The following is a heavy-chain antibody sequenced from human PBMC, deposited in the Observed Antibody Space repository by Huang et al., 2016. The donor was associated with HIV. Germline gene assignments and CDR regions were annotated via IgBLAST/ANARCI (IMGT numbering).Heavy chain of an antibody. V-gene: IGHV4-34*01. CDR3: AKNLWKYGDYGYFDS. J-gene: IGHJ4*02. CDR2: INQSGTT. Sequence: HVQLQQWGAGLLKPSETLSLTCAVNGGSFSDYYWTWIRQSPGKGLEGIGEINQSGTTKYNQAHKSRVTMSIDRSRRQFSLKVKSVTAADTANYCAKNLWKYGDYGYFDSWGQGALVTVSS. CDR1: GGSFSDYY. D-gene: IGHD4-17*01.